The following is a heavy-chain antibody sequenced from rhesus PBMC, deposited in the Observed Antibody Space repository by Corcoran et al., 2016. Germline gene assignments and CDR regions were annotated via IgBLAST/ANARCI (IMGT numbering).Heavy chain of an antibody. V-gene: IGHV4-165*01. CDR3: ARAPSSSWSGDAFDF. D-gene: IGHD6-13*01. Sequence: QVQLQESGPGLVKPSETLSLPCAVPGGSISINYWSWIRQPPGKGPEGVGYISGSSGSTYYNPSLKSRVTISTDTSKNQFSLNLSSVTAADTAVYYCARAPSSSWSGDAFDFWGQGLRVTVSS. CDR2: ISGSSGST. CDR1: GGSISINY. J-gene: IGHJ3*01.